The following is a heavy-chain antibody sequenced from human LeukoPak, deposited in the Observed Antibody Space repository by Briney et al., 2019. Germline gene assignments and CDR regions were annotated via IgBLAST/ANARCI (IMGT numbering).Heavy chain of an antibody. Sequence: PGGSLRLSCAASGFTFSSYAMHWVRQAPGKGLEWVAVIYGDGSTYYADSVKGRFTISSDNLKNTLSLQMDSLRAADTAMYYCARGSPVASGRYSIYSSWGQGTLVTVSP. J-gene: IGHJ5*02. CDR2: IYGDGST. CDR1: GFTFSSYA. V-gene: IGHV3-30*14. D-gene: IGHD3-10*01. CDR3: ARGSPVASGRYSIYSS.